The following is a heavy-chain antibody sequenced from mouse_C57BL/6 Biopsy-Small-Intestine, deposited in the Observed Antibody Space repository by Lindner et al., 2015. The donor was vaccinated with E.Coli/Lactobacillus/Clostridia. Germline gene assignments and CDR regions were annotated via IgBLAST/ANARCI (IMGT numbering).Heavy chain of an antibody. CDR2: IYPNNGGN. Sequence: VQLQESGPELVKPGASVKMSCKASGYTFTDHHIHWVKQSHGKSLEYIGYIYPNNGGNGYNQKFKGKATLTVDKSSSTAYMELRSLTSEDSAVYYCARTGGNYGYFDVWGTGTTVTVSS. D-gene: IGHD2-1*01. J-gene: IGHJ1*03. CDR1: GYTFTDHH. V-gene: IGHV1-34*01. CDR3: ARTGGNYGYFDV.